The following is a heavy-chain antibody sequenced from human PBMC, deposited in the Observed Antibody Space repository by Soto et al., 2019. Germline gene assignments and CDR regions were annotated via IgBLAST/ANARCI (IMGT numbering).Heavy chain of an antibody. CDR1: GDSISRGGYS. D-gene: IGHD6-6*01. J-gene: IGHJ6*02. V-gene: IGHV4-30-2*01. Sequence: PSETLSLTCAVSGDSISRGGYSWTWIRQPPGKALEWIGNIYDSGSTSYNPSLKSRVTMSVDTSKNQFSLRLTSVTAADTAVYFWARGSSSYYDYGMDVWGQGTTVTVSS. CDR3: ARGSSSYYDYGMDV. CDR2: IYDSGST.